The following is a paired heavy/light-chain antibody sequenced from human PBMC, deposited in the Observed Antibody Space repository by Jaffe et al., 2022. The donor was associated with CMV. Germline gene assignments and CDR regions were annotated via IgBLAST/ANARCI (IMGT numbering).Heavy chain of an antibody. CDR2: ISWNSGSI. V-gene: IGHV3-9*01. D-gene: IGHD5-12*01. Sequence: EVQLVESGGGLVQPGRSLRLSCAASGFTFDDYAMHWVRQAPGKGLEWVSGISWNSGSIGYADSVKGRFTISRDNAKNSLYLQMNSLRAEDTALYYCAKETIIVATIRYYYGMDVWGQGTTVTVSS. CDR3: AKETIIVATIRYYYGMDV. J-gene: IGHJ6*02. CDR1: GFTFDDYA.
Light chain of an antibody. V-gene: IGLV1-51*02. CDR2: ENN. CDR1: SSNIGNNY. CDR3: GTWDSSLSAGAWV. Sequence: QSVLTQPPSVSAAPGQKVTISCSGSSSNIGNNYVSWYQQLPGTAPKLLIYENNKRPSGIPDRFSGSKSGTSATLGITGLQTGDEADYYCGTWDSSLSAGAWVFGGGTKLTVL. J-gene: IGLJ3*02.